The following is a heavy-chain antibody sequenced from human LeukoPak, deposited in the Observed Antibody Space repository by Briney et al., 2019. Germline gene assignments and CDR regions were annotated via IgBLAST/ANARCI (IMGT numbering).Heavy chain of an antibody. V-gene: IGHV4-59*01. CDR3: ARDAVVVVAATPGVWNYYYYMDA. J-gene: IGHJ6*03. CDR1: GGSISSYY. CDR2: IYYSGST. D-gene: IGHD2-15*01. Sequence: PSETLSLTCTVSGGSISSYYWSWVRQPPGKGLEWIGYIYYSGSTNYNPSLKSRVTISVDTSKNQFSLKLSSVTAADTAVYYCARDAVVVVAATPGVWNYYYYMDAWGKGTTATISS.